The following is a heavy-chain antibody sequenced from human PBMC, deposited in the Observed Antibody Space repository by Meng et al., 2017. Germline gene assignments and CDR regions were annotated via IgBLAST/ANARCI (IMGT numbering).Heavy chain of an antibody. V-gene: IGHV3-30*07. D-gene: IGHD6-13*01. J-gene: IGHJ4*02. CDR2: ISYDGSNK. CDR1: GFIFSTYA. CDR3: ASGHSSSWQILDY. Sequence: VQPVDAGGGIVQPGRSLRLSWAASGFIFSTYAMHWVRQAPGKGLEWVAVISYDGSNKYYADSVKGRFTTSRDNSKNTLYLQMNSLRAEDTAVYYCASGHSSSWQILDYWGQGTLVTVSS.